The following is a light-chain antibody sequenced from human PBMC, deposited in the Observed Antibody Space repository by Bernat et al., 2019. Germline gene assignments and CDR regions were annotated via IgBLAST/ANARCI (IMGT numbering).Light chain of an antibody. V-gene: IGLV3-21*02. J-gene: IGLJ3*02. Sequence: SYVLTQSPSVSVAPGQTARITCGGNNIGRKSVNWYQQKQGQAPVLVVHDDSDRPSGIPERFSGSNSGITATLTISRVEAGDGSDYYCQVWVSNSDHLWVFGGGTKLTVL. CDR1: NIGRKS. CDR3: QVWVSNSDHLWV. CDR2: DDS.